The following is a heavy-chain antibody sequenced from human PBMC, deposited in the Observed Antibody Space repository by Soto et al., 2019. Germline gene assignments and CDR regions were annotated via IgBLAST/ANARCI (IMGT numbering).Heavy chain of an antibody. Sequence: QVQLVQSGAEVKKPGASVKVSCKASGYTFTSYGISWVRQAPGQGLEWMGWIGAYNGNTNYAQKLQGRVTMTTDTSTSTAYMELRSLRSDDTAVYYCARLSSSSWPHYYYYMDVWGKGTTVTVSS. CDR1: GYTFTSYG. J-gene: IGHJ6*03. CDR2: IGAYNGNT. V-gene: IGHV1-18*01. CDR3: ARLSSSSWPHYYYYMDV. D-gene: IGHD6-13*01.